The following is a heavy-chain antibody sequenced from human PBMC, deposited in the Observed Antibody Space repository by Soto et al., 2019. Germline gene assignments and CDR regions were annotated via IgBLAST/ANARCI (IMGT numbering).Heavy chain of an antibody. CDR3: ASAYCGGDCYFTPDHDAFDI. V-gene: IGHV3-21*01. D-gene: IGHD2-21*01. CDR1: GFTSSSYS. CDR2: ISSSSSYI. Sequence: PGGSLRLSCAASGFTSSSYSMNWVRQAPGKGLEWVSSISSSSSYIYYADSVKGRFTISRDNAKNSLYLQMNSLRAEDTAVYYCASAYCGGDCYFTPDHDAFDIWGQGTMVTVSS. J-gene: IGHJ3*02.